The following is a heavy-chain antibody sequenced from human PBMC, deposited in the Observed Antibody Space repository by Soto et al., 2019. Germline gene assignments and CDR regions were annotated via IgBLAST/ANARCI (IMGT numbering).Heavy chain of an antibody. CDR1: GGTFSSYA. Sequence: SVKVSCKASGGTFSSYAISWVRQAPGQGLEWMGGIIPIFGTANYAQKFQGRVTITADESTSTAYMELSSLRSEDTAVYYCARVNCISTSCYAEYYYYYGMDVWGQGTTVTVSS. J-gene: IGHJ6*02. CDR3: ARVNCISTSCYAEYYYYYGMDV. D-gene: IGHD2-2*01. V-gene: IGHV1-69*13. CDR2: IIPIFGTA.